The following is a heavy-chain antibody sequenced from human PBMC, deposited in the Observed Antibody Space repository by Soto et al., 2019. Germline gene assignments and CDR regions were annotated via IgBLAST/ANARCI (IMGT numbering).Heavy chain of an antibody. J-gene: IGHJ4*02. V-gene: IGHV3-74*01. CDR2: IKFDGSIT. CDR3: ARGARNYYYFDY. CDR1: GFTFSNYW. D-gene: IGHD1-7*01. Sequence: DVQVVESGGRLVQPGGSLRLSCAASGFTFSNYWLHWVRQTTGKGLVWVSSIKFDGSITNYADSVKGRVTLSRDNAKNTVYLQMDSLRADDTAGYYCARGARNYYYFDYWGQGTLVTVSS.